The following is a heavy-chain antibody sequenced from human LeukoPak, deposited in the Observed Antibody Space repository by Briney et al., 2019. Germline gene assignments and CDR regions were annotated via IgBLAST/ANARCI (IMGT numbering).Heavy chain of an antibody. V-gene: IGHV4-30-4*08. CDR1: GGSISSGDYY. J-gene: IGHJ4*02. D-gene: IGHD1-26*01. Sequence: SQTLSLTCTVSGGSISSGDYYWRWIRQPPGKALEGIGYIYYSGSTYYHPPLKSRVTISVDTSKNQFFLQLSSVTAADTAVYYCARHSGSYNDYFDYWGQGTLVTVSS. CDR2: IYYSGST. CDR3: ARHSGSYNDYFDY.